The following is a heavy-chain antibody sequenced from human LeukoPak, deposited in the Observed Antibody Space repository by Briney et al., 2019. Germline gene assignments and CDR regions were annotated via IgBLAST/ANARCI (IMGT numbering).Heavy chain of an antibody. CDR3: ARAERYYGSGSYYTPDYYYMDV. D-gene: IGHD3-10*01. CDR1: GYTFTSYG. Sequence: ASVKVSCKASGYTFTSYGISWVRQAPGQGLEWMGWISAYNGNTNYAQKLQGRVTMTTDTSTSTAYMELRSLRSDDTAVYYCARAERYYGSGSYYTPDYYYMDVWGKGTTVTISS. V-gene: IGHV1-18*01. J-gene: IGHJ6*03. CDR2: ISAYNGNT.